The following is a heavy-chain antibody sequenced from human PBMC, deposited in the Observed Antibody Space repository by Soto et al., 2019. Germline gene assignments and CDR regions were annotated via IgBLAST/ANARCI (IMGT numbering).Heavy chain of an antibody. CDR2: IDWDDDK. J-gene: IGHJ4*02. CDR1: GFSLSTIGMC. D-gene: IGHD3-16*02. CDR3: ARLSYRSFNFDY. V-gene: IGHV2-70*01. Sequence: SGPTLVNPTQTLTLTCTFSGFSLSTIGMCVSWLRQPPGKALEWLALIDWDDDKYYSTSLKTRLTISKDTSKNQVVLTVTNMDPVDTATYFCARLSYRSFNFDYWGQGTLVTAPQ.